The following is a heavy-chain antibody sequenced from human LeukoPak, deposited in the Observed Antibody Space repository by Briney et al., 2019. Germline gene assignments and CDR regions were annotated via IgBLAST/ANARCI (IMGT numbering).Heavy chain of an antibody. CDR3: ARVVRGSCDY. CDR2: ISAYNGNT. J-gene: IGHJ4*02. D-gene: IGHD3-10*01. CDR1: GYTFPSYG. Sequence: ASVKVPCKASGYTFPSYGIRWLRQAPAQGLEWMGWISAYNGNTNYAQKLQGRVTMTTDTSTSTAYMELRSLRSDDTAVYYCARVVRGSCDYWGQGTLVTVSS. V-gene: IGHV1-18*01.